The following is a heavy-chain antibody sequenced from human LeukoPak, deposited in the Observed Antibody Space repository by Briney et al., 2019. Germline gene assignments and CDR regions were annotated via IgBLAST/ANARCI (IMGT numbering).Heavy chain of an antibody. V-gene: IGHV3-21*01. CDR1: GFTFNTFN. D-gene: IGHD6-6*01. CDR2: ITSGGDYI. CDR3: ARALIAARPSNYMDV. Sequence: KAGGSLRLSCAASGFTFNTFNMNWVRQAPGKGLEWVSSITSGGDYIYYADSVKGRFTISRDNSKNTLYLQMNSLRAEDTAVYYCARALIAARPSNYMDVWGKGTTVTVSS. J-gene: IGHJ6*03.